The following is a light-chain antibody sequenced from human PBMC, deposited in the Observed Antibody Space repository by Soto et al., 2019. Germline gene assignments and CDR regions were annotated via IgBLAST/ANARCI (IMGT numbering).Light chain of an antibody. CDR1: LGMSNF. Sequence: DIQMTQSPSSLSASVGDRVTITCRASLGMSNFLAWYQQKPGQVPKLVIYAASTLQSGVPSRFSGSGSGTDFTLTSSSLQPEDVATYYWQQYDSAPLTFGGGTKVEIK. J-gene: IGKJ4*01. CDR2: AAS. V-gene: IGKV1-27*01. CDR3: QQYDSAPLT.